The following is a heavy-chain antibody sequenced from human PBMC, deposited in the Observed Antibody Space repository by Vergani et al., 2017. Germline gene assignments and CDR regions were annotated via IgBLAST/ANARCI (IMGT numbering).Heavy chain of an antibody. D-gene: IGHD2-21*01. V-gene: IGHV3-30*02. CDR1: GYTFNRYG. CDR2: VLFDGSNE. CDR3: ARDLAYCHEGSFEL. J-gene: IGHJ4*02. Sequence: QVQLVQSGGGVVQPGGSLRLSCVASGYTFNRYGMQWVRQAPGRGLEWVAYVLFDGSNEYYADSVKGRFIVSRDNSNDALYLQMNSLRTDDTAVYYCARDLAYCHEGSFELWGQGSVVTVSS.